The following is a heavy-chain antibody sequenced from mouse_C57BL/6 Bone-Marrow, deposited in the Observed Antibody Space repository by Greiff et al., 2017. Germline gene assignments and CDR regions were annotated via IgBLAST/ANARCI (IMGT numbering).Heavy chain of an antibody. V-gene: IGHV1-50*01. CDR2: IDPSDSYT. CDR1: GYTFTSYW. CDR3: ARDSYDYDGDYYAIDY. Sequence: QVQLQQSGAELVKPGASVKLSCKASGYTFTSYWMQWVKQRPGQGLEWIGAIDPSDSYTNYNQKFKGKATLTVDTSSSTAYMQLSSLTSEDSAVYYCARDSYDYDGDYYAIDYWGQGTSVTVSS. J-gene: IGHJ4*01. D-gene: IGHD2-4*01.